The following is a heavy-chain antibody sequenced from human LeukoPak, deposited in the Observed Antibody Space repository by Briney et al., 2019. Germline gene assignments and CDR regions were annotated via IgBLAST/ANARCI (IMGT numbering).Heavy chain of an antibody. CDR1: GYTFTSYA. Sequence: SVKVSCKASGYTFTSYAISWVRQAPGQGLEWMGGIIPIFGTANYAQKFQGRVTITADKSTSTAYMELSSLRSEDTAVYYCAGGDYGDYNYYFDYWGQGTLVTVSS. CDR3: AGGDYGDYNYYFDY. CDR2: IIPIFGTA. J-gene: IGHJ4*02. D-gene: IGHD4-17*01. V-gene: IGHV1-69*06.